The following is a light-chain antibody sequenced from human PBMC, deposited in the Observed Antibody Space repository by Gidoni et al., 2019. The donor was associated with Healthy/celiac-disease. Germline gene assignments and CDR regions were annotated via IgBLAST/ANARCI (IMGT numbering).Light chain of an antibody. J-gene: IGLJ2*01. CDR1: SSNIGSNY. Sequence: QSVLTQPPSASGTPGQRVTISCSGSSSNIGSNYVYWYQQRPGTAPKLLIYRNNQRPSGVPDRFSGSKSGTSAFLAISGLRSEDGADYYCAAWDDSLSGRVVFGGGTKLTVL. V-gene: IGLV1-47*01. CDR3: AAWDDSLSGRVV. CDR2: RNN.